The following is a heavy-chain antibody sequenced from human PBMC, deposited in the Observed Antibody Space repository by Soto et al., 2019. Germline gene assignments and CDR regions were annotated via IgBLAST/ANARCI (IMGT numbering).Heavy chain of an antibody. CDR2: INPSGGST. CDR3: ARQVLLLRKAFDI. D-gene: IGHD2-15*01. V-gene: IGHV1-46*03. CDR1: GYTFTSYY. Sequence: ASVKVSCKASGYTFTSYYMHWVRQAPGQGLEWMGIINPSGGSTSYAQKFQGRVTMTRDTSTSTVYMELSSLRSEDMAVYYCARQVLLLRKAFDIWGQGTMVTVSS. J-gene: IGHJ3*02.